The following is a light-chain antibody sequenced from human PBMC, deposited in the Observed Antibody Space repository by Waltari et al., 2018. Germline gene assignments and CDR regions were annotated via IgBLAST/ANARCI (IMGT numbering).Light chain of an antibody. CDR1: QDIANY. V-gene: IGKV1-33*01. Sequence: DIQMTQSPSSLSASVGDGVTITCQASQDIANYLNWYQQKPGKDPKLLVYDASNLHSGVPSRFSGSGSGTHFTFTITGLQPEDIATYYCQQHDHLPFTFGPGTKVDIK. CDR2: DAS. J-gene: IGKJ3*01. CDR3: QQHDHLPFT.